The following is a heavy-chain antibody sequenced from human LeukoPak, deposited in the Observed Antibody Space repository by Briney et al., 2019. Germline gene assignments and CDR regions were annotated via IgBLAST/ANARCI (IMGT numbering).Heavy chain of an antibody. CDR2: IYHSGNT. V-gene: IGHV4-38-2*02. Sequence: SETLSLTCTVSGYSVSSGYHWGWIRQPPGKGLEWIGTIYHSGNTYYNPSLKSRVTISVDTSKNQFSLKLSSVTAADTAVYYCAGDRGQYRGSWFDYWGQGTLVTVSS. J-gene: IGHJ4*02. D-gene: IGHD6-13*01. CDR1: GYSVSSGYH. CDR3: AGDRGQYRGSWFDY.